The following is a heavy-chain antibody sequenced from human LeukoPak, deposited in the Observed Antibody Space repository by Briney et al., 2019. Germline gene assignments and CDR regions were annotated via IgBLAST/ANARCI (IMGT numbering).Heavy chain of an antibody. D-gene: IGHD6-13*01. CDR3: ARDVVEAAAVYFFDY. CDR1: GFTFSSYS. CDR2: ISSSSSTI. Sequence: GGSLRLSCAASGFTFSSYSINWVRQAAGKGLEWVSYISSSSSTINYADSVRGRFTISRDNAKNSLFLQMNSLRAEDTALYYCARDVVEAAAVYFFDYWGQGTLVTVSS. J-gene: IGHJ4*02. V-gene: IGHV3-48*01.